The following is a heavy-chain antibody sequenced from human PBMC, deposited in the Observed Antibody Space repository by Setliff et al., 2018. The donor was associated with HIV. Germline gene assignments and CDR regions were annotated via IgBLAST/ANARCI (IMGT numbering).Heavy chain of an antibody. CDR1: GFTFSNSW. CDR2: INEDGSER. V-gene: IGHV3-7*01. J-gene: IGHJ4*02. D-gene: IGHD4-4*01. CDR3: TKGHYTTSG. Sequence: GGSLRLSCVASGFTFSNSWMNWVRQAPGKGLEWLANINEDGSERNCVDSVKGRFTISKDNAKNSVYLQMNSLRAEDTAVYYCTKGHYTTSGWGQGTLVTVSS.